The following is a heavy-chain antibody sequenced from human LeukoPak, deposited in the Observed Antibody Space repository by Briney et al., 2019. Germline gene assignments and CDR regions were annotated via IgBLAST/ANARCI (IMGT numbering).Heavy chain of an antibody. J-gene: IGHJ3*02. Sequence: QPWGSLRLSYAASGFIFVNYWMTWVRQAPGKGLEWVANIKVDGSDKYYVDSVKGRFTISRDNAKNSLYLQMNSLRAEDTAVYYCTRGPSSNRFAIWGQGTMVTVSS. CDR2: IKVDGSDK. V-gene: IGHV3-7*01. CDR3: TRGPSSNRFAI. D-gene: IGHD3-3*01. CDR1: GFIFVNYW.